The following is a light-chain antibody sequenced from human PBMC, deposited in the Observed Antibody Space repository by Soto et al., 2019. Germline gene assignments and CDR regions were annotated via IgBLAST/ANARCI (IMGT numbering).Light chain of an antibody. CDR1: QSVRNDY. Sequence: IVLTQSPGTLRLSPGERATLSCRASQSVRNDYVAWYQQKPGQAPRLLIHATSSRATGIPDRFSGSGSGTDFTLNITRLEPEDSAVYYCHQYVKSRTFGQGTKVDIX. J-gene: IGKJ1*01. V-gene: IGKV3-20*01. CDR2: ATS. CDR3: HQYVKSRT.